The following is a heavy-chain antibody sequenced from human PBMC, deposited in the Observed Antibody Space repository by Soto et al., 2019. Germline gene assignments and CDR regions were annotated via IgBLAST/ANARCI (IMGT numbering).Heavy chain of an antibody. CDR1: GGSISSYY. CDR3: ARMLYSSGWCFDY. J-gene: IGHJ4*02. V-gene: IGHV4-59*01. D-gene: IGHD6-19*01. Sequence: LETLSLTCTVSGGSISSYYWSWIRQPPGKGLEWIGYIYYSGSTNYNPSLKSRVTISVDTSKNQFSLKLSSVTAADTAVYYCARMLYSSGWCFDYWGQGTLVTVSS. CDR2: IYYSGST.